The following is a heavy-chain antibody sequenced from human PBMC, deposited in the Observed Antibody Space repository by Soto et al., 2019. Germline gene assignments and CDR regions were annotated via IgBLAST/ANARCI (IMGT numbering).Heavy chain of an antibody. CDR3: ARLPRDCNKPSCYYAAP. D-gene: IGHD3-3*01. J-gene: IGHJ5*02. Sequence: GESLKISCRGSGYDFNTNWFGWVRQLPGRGLEWVGIMYPGDSDTRYNPSLQGHVTLSVDVTVSTAFLQWRSLETSDTGMYFCARLPRDCNKPSCYYAAPWGREPRSPSPQ. CDR1: GYDFNTNW. V-gene: IGHV5-51*01. CDR2: MYPGDSDT.